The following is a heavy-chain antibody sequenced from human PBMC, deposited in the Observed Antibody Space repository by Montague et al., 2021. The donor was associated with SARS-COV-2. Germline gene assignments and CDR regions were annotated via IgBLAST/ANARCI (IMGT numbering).Heavy chain of an antibody. CDR3: ATAEWGGWYFFDY. CDR2: IYYSGST. V-gene: IGHV4-31*03. Sequence: TLSLTCTVSGGSISSGGYYWSWIRQPPGKGLEWIGYIYYSGSTYYNPSLKSRVTISVDTSKNQFSLKLSSVTAADTAVYYCATAEWGGWYFFDYWGQGTLVTVSS. J-gene: IGHJ4*02. CDR1: GGSISSGGYY. D-gene: IGHD6-19*01.